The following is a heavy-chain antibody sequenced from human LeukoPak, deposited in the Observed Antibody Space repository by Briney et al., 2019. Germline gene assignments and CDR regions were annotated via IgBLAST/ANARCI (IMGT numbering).Heavy chain of an antibody. J-gene: IGHJ4*02. Sequence: SGPTLVKPTQTLTLTCTFSGFSLSTSGRCVSWIRQPPGKALEWLARIDWDDDKYYSTSLKTRLTISKDTSKNQVVLTMTNMDPVDTATYYCARYTFGSCYFDFWGQGTLVTVSS. D-gene: IGHD3-10*01. V-gene: IGHV2-70*11. CDR2: IDWDDDK. CDR3: ARYTFGSCYFDF. CDR1: GFSLSTSGRC.